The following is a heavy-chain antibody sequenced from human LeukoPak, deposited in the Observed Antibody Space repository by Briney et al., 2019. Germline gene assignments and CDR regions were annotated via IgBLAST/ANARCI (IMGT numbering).Heavy chain of an antibody. CDR3: ARDLYSSSWGDY. V-gene: IGHV3-9*01. Sequence: GGSLRLSCAASGFSFDDHAMHWVRQAPGKGLEWVSGINWNSGGIGYADSVKGRFTISRDNAKNSLYLQMNSLRAEDTAVYYCARDLYSSSWGDYWGQGTLVTVSS. D-gene: IGHD6-13*01. CDR2: INWNSGGI. CDR1: GFSFDDHA. J-gene: IGHJ4*02.